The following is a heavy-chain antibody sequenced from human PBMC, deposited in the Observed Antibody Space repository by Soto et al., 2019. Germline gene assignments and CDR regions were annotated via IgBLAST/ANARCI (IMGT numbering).Heavy chain of an antibody. D-gene: IGHD3-10*01. CDR2: MNPNSGNT. CDR3: GRGTMGYYYGSGSYSAFGY. CDR1: GYTFTSYD. V-gene: IGHV1-8*01. J-gene: IGHJ4*02. Sequence: QVQLVQSGAEVKKPGASVKVSCKASGYTFTSYDINWVRQATGQGLEWMVWMNPNSGNTGYAQKFPRRVTMTRNTSIRTAYMELSIVRSEDTAVYYCGRGTMGYYYGSGSYSAFGYWGQGTLVSGSS.